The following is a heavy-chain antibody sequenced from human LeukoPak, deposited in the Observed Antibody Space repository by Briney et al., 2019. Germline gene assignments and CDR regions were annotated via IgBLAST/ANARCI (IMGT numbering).Heavy chain of an antibody. D-gene: IGHD2-2*02. Sequence: SETLSLTCTVSGWSLSSDGFYWSWLRHPPGKGLEWIEYIYYSGSTYYNPSLKSRVTISVDTSKNQFSLKLSSVTAADTAVYYCARGGCSSTSCHTGDYWGQGTLVTVSS. CDR3: ARGGCSSTSCHTGDY. V-gene: IGHV4-31*03. J-gene: IGHJ4*02. CDR1: GWSLSSDGFY. CDR2: IYYSGST.